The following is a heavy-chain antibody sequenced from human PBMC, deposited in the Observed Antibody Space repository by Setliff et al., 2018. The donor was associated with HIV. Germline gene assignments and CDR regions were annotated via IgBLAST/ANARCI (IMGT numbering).Heavy chain of an antibody. V-gene: IGHV5-51*01. J-gene: IGHJ3*02. CDR2: FYPGDSDA. D-gene: IGHD2-15*01. CDR1: GYTFTNYW. CDR3: ARQRVVATTKLDAFDI. Sequence: GESLKISCKASGYTFTNYWIGWVRQLPGKGLEWMGIFYPGDSDARYSPSFQGQITFSADKSVTTAYLQWSSLKASETAMYYCARQRVVATTKLDAFDIRGQGTMVTVSS.